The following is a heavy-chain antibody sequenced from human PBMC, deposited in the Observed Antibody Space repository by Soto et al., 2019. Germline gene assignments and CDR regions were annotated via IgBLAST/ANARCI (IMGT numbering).Heavy chain of an antibody. CDR2: ISYDGSNK. V-gene: IGHV3-30*18. CDR3: VKDGSSGWPYYYGLDV. CDR1: GFTFSNYG. J-gene: IGHJ6*02. D-gene: IGHD6-19*01. Sequence: GGSLRLSCAASGFTFSNYGMHWVRQAPGKGLEWAAVISYDGSNKNYADSVKGRFTISRDNSKNTLYLQMSSLRAEDTAVYYCVKDGSSGWPYYYGLDVWGQGTTVTVYS.